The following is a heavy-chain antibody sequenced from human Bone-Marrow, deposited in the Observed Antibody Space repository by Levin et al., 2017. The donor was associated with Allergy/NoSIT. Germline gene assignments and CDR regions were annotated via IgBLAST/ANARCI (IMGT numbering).Heavy chain of an antibody. CDR3: AKDWWVTSGGRGYFQH. D-gene: IGHD6-19*01. J-gene: IGHJ1*01. V-gene: IGHV3-30*18. Sequence: GGSLRLSCAASGFTFSTYGMHWVRQAPGKGLEWVAVISYDGSNKYYADSVKGRFTISRDNSKNTLYLQMNSLRAEDTAVYYCAKDWWVTSGGRGYFQHWGQGTLVTVSS. CDR2: ISYDGSNK. CDR1: GFTFSTYG.